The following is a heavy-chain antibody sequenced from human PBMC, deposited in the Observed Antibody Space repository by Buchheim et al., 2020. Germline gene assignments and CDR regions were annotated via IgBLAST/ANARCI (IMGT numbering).Heavy chain of an antibody. J-gene: IGHJ2*01. CDR3: AGGGFWIRLGYRLNWYFDL. CDR1: GGSFSGYY. CDR2: INHSGST. V-gene: IGHV4-34*01. D-gene: IGHD5-18*01. Sequence: QVQLQQWGAGLLKPSETLSLTCAVYGGSFSGYYWSWIRQPPGKGLEWIGEINHSGSTNYNPSLKSRVTISVDTAKNQLSLKLSSVTAADTAVYYCAGGGFWIRLGYRLNWYFDLWGRGTL.